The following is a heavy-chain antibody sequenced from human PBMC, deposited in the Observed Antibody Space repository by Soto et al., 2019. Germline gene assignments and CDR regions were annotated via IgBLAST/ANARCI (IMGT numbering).Heavy chain of an antibody. CDR1: GGTFSSYA. V-gene: IGHV1-69*12. J-gene: IGHJ6*02. D-gene: IGHD2-21*02. Sequence: QVQLMQSGAEVKKPGSSVKVSCKASGGTFSSYAISWVRQAPGQGLEWMGGIIPIFGTANYAQKFQGRVTITADESTSTAYMELSSLRSEDTAVYYCARERGVETADYYGMDVWGQGTTVTVSS. CDR2: IIPIFGTA. CDR3: ARERGVETADYYGMDV.